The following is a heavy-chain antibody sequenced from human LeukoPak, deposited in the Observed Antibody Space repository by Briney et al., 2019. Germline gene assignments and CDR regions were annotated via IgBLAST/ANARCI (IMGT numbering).Heavy chain of an antibody. D-gene: IGHD6-19*01. CDR1: GYTFTGYY. V-gene: IGHV1-46*01. CDR3: ATLAGGIDY. J-gene: IGHJ4*02. Sequence: ASVKVSCKASGYTFTGYYMHWVRQAPGQGLEWMGIITPSGGTTTYAQKFQGRLTMTRDTSTSTVYMEVSSLRSEDTAVYYCATLAGGIDYWGQGTLVTVSS. CDR2: ITPSGGTT.